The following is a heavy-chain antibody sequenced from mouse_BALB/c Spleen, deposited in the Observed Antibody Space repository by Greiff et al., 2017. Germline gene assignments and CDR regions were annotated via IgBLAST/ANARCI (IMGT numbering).Heavy chain of an antibody. Sequence: EVKVEESGPSLVKPSQTLSLTCSVTGDSITSGYWNWIRKFPGNKLEYMGYISYSGSTNYKPSLNSRISIIRDTTKNQYYLQLNSVTTEDTATYYCASPAYYRYECAMDYWGQGTSVTVSS. D-gene: IGHD2-14*01. CDR2: ISYSGST. J-gene: IGHJ4*01. CDR3: ASPAYYRYECAMDY. CDR1: GDSITSGY. V-gene: IGHV3-8*02.